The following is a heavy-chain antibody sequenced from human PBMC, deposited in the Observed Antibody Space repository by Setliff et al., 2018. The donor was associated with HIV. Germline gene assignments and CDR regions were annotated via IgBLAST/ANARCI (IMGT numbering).Heavy chain of an antibody. CDR3: AKLDYYDYSGSWARKVAIDF. CDR1: GFTFSTYS. J-gene: IGHJ3*01. D-gene: IGHD3-22*01. CDR2: ISGSSGYI. V-gene: IGHV3-21*04. Sequence: PGGSLRLSCAASGFTFSTYSMNWVRQSPGKGLEWVSYISGSSGYIYYADSVKGRFTISRDNSNNTLSLQMSSLRAEDTALYYCAKLDYYDYSGSWARKVAIDFWGRGTMVTVSS.